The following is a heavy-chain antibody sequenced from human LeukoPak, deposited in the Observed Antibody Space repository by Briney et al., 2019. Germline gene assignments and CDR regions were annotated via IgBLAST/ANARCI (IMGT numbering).Heavy chain of an antibody. CDR3: ARVWPQRGSSGSYDAFDI. D-gene: IGHD3-22*01. V-gene: IGHV4-31*03. CDR1: GGSISGGGYY. CDR2: IYYSGST. J-gene: IGHJ3*02. Sequence: SETLSLTCTVSGGSISGGGYYWSWIRQHPGKGLEWIGYIYYSGSTYYNPSLKSRVTISVDTSKNQFSLKLSSVTAADTAVYYCARVWPQRGSSGSYDAFDIWGQGTMVTVSS.